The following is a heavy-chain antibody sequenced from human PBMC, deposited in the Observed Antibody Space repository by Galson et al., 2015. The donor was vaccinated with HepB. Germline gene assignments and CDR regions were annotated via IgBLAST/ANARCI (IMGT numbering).Heavy chain of an antibody. CDR3: ARSLTFLYYFDY. D-gene: IGHD3-16*01. CDR2: IYYSGSA. J-gene: IGHJ4*02. Sequence: SETLSLTCTVSGGSISSSSYYWGWIRQPPGKGLEWIGSIYYSGSAYYNPSLKSRVTISVDTSKNQFSLKLSSVTAADTAVYYCARSLTFLYYFDYWGQGTLVTVSS. CDR1: GGSISSSSYY. V-gene: IGHV4-39*01.